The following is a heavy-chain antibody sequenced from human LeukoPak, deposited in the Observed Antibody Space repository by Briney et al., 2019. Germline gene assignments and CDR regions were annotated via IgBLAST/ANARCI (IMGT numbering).Heavy chain of an antibody. Sequence: GGSLRLSCAASGFTFSTYAMSWVRQAPGKGLEWVSGISGSGGDTYYADSVKGRFTISRDNSKNTLYLQMNSLRAEDTAVYYCAKSGDGRTGSYFDYWGQGTLVTVSS. V-gene: IGHV3-23*01. CDR2: ISGSGGDT. J-gene: IGHJ4*02. CDR3: AKSGDGRTGSYFDY. D-gene: IGHD2-15*01. CDR1: GFTFSTYA.